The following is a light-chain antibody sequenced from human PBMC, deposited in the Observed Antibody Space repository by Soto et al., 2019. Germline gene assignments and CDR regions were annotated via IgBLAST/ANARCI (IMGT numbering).Light chain of an antibody. Sequence: DIQLTEAPSFLSASVGDRVTITCRASQGISSYLAWDQQKPGKVPKLMIYAASTLQSGVPSRFSGSGSGTEFTLTISSLKPEDFATYYCQQLNSYPRALTFGGGTKVEI. J-gene: IGKJ4*01. CDR2: AAS. CDR1: QGISSY. V-gene: IGKV1-9*01. CDR3: QQLNSYPRALT.